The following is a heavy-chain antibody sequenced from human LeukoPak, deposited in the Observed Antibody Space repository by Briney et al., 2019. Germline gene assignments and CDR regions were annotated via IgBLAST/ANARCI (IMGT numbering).Heavy chain of an antibody. CDR2: VSASGAST. J-gene: IGHJ3*02. CDR1: GFTLSSYW. CDR3: AKDWESYDAFDI. D-gene: IGHD1-26*01. V-gene: IGHV3-23*01. Sequence: GGSLRLSCAASGFTLSSYWMHWVRQAPGKGLEWVSVVSASGASTYYADSVKGRFTISRDNSKNTLSLQMNSLRAEDTAVYYCAKDWESYDAFDIWGQGTMVTVSS.